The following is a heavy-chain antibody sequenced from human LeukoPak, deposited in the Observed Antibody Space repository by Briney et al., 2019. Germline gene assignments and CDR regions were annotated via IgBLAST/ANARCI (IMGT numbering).Heavy chain of an antibody. J-gene: IGHJ5*02. CDR3: ARKEEGCSSTSCYVKFDP. Sequence: ASVKVSCKASGYTFTCYYMHWVRQAPGQGLEWMGWINPNSGGTIYAQKFQGRVTMTRDTSISTAYMELSRLRSDDTAVYYCARKEEGCSSTSCYVKFDPWGQGTLVTVSS. V-gene: IGHV1-2*02. CDR1: GYTFTCYY. CDR2: INPNSGGT. D-gene: IGHD2-2*01.